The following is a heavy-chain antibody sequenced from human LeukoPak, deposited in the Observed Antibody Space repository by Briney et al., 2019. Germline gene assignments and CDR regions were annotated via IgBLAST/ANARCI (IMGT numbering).Heavy chain of an antibody. Sequence: SVKVSCKASGGTFSSYAISWVRQAPGQGLEWMGGIIPIFGTANYAQKFQGRVTITADESTSTAYMELSSLRSEDTAVYYCARGGYYYDSSAALGDYWGQGTLVTVSS. D-gene: IGHD3-22*01. CDR3: ARGGYYYDSSAALGDY. CDR1: GGTFSSYA. J-gene: IGHJ4*02. CDR2: IIPIFGTA. V-gene: IGHV1-69*13.